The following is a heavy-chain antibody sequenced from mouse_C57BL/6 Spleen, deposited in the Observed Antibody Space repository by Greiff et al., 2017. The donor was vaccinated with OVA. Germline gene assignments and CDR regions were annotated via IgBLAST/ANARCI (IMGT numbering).Heavy chain of an antibody. J-gene: IGHJ4*01. V-gene: IGHV1-72*01. Sequence: QVQLQQPGAELVKPGASVKLSCKASGYTFTSYWLHWVKQRPGRGLEWIGRIDPNSGGTKYNEKFQSMRNLTVDKPFSTAYMQLSSLIPEDSAVYYCARDGSSYRGYAMDYWGQGTSVTVSS. CDR2: IDPNSGGT. CDR1: GYTFTSYW. D-gene: IGHD1-1*01. CDR3: ARDGSSYRGYAMDY.